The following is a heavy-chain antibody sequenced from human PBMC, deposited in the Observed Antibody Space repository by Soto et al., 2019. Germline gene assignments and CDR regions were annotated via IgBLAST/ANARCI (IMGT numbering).Heavy chain of an antibody. CDR1: GFTFSSSC. D-gene: IGHD3-10*01. J-gene: IGHJ4*02. V-gene: IGHV3-7*03. CDR3: ARVFRDYSYGPVDY. CDR2: IKEDGSQK. Sequence: PVGSLRLSCAASGFTFSSSCMSWVRQAPGKGLEWVANIKEDGSQKYYVDSVKGRFTISRDNAKNSLDLQMSSLRAEDTAVYYCARVFRDYSYGPVDYWGQGTQVTVS.